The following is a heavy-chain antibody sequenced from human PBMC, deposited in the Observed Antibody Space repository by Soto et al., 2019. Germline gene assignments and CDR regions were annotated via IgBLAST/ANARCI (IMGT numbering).Heavy chain of an antibody. V-gene: IGHV4-39*01. Sequence: SETLSLTCSVSGGSIRSRTYYWGWVRQSPGKGLEWIGSMYYNGITYYNLSLKSRVTISVDTSETQFSLRLTSVTAADTAHYYCATTSGLAPGGSFDYWGQGILVTVSS. CDR3: ATTSGLAPGGSFDY. D-gene: IGHD2-2*01. J-gene: IGHJ4*02. CDR1: GGSIRSRTYY. CDR2: MYYNGIT.